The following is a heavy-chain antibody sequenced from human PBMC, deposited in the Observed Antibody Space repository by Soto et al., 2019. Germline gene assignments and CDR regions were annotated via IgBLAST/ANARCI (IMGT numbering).Heavy chain of an antibody. J-gene: IGHJ6*02. CDR1: GMSISSYY. Sequence: SETLSLTCSVFGMSISSYYWIWIRQPPGKGLEWIGYIYYNGNTNYNPALKSRVAISADTSKNQFSLKLSSVTAADTAVYYCARSPDSSGYYPRRYYYGMDVWGQGTTVTVSS. D-gene: IGHD3-22*01. CDR3: ARSPDSSGYYPRRYYYGMDV. CDR2: IYYNGNT. V-gene: IGHV4-59*12.